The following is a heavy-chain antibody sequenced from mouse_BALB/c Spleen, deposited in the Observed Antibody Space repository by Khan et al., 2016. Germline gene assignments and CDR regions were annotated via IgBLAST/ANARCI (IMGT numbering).Heavy chain of an antibody. J-gene: IGHJ4*01. CDR3: ARIPTDTLGD. CDR1: GYTFNNYW. Sequence: QVQLQQSGAELAKPGASVKMSCKTSGYTFNNYWMHWVKQTPGQDLEWIGYFNPSSGYTEYNQKFKDQATLSGDNSSSTVYLQLSSLTSEDSAVYYCARIPTDTLGDWCQGTSVIVSS. CDR2: FNPSSGYT. V-gene: IGHV1-7*01.